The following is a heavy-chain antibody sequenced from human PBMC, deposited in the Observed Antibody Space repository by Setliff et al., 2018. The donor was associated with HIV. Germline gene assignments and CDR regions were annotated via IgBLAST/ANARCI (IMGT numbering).Heavy chain of an antibody. D-gene: IGHD3-3*01. CDR3: ARGRLATLFGVVVPTVAAFDV. Sequence: SETLSLTCAVYGGSFHNYHWTWIRQSPENGLEWIGQITHSGITNYNPSLNSRVTISVDTSKNQFSLNLTSVTAADTALYYCARGRLATLFGVVVPTVAAFDVWGQGTKVTV. V-gene: IGHV4-34*01. CDR1: GGSFHNYH. CDR2: ITHSGIT. J-gene: IGHJ3*01.